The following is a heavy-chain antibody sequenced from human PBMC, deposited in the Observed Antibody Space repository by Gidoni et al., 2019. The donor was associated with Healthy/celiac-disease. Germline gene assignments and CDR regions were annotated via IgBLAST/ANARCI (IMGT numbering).Heavy chain of an antibody. Sequence: QVPLVQSGAEVKKPGASLKVSCKVSGSTLTELPMPWVRQAPGKGLEWMGGFDPEDGETSYAQKFQGRVTMTEETSTDTAYRELSSLRSEDTAVYYCATLSIVGARSEDYWGQGTLVTVSS. CDR3: ATLSIVGARSEDY. V-gene: IGHV1-24*01. D-gene: IGHD1-26*01. CDR1: GSTLTELP. J-gene: IGHJ4*02. CDR2: FDPEDGET.